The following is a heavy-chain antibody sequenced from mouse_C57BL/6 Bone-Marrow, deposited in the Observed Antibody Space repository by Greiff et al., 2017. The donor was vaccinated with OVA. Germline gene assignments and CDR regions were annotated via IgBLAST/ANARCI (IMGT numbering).Heavy chain of an antibody. D-gene: IGHD2-1*01. CDR1: GFTFSSYA. CDR3: ARDLLWNY. CDR2: ISDGGSYT. J-gene: IGHJ2*01. V-gene: IGHV5-4*01. Sequence: DVQLQESGGGLVKPGGSLKLSCAASGFTFSSYAMSWVRQTPEKRLEWVATISDGGSYTYYPDNVKGRFTISRDNAKNNLYLQMSHLKSEDTAMYYCARDLLWNYWGQGTTLTVSS.